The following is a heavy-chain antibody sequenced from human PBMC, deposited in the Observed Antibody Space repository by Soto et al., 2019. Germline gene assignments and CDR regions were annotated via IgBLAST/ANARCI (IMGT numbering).Heavy chain of an antibody. CDR1: GFTFSNAW. CDR2: IKSKTDGGTT. D-gene: IGHD1-26*01. Sequence: GGSLRLSCAASGFTFSNAWMSWVRQAPGKGLEWVGRIKSKTDGGTTDYAAPVKGRFTISRDDSKNTLYLQMYSLKTEDTAVYYCTTDATLSGGLFDYWGQGTLVTVSS. J-gene: IGHJ4*02. V-gene: IGHV3-15*01. CDR3: TTDATLSGGLFDY.